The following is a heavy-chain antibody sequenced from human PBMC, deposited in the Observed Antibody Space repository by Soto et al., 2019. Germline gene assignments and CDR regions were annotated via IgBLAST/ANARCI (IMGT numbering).Heavy chain of an antibody. CDR1: GLTFSSYA. D-gene: IGHD5-18*01. CDR3: AKDSSGYSYDHNAFDI. Sequence: EVQLLESGGGLVQPGGSLRLSCAASGLTFSSYAMNWVRQAPGKGLEWVSGVSGGGSSTYYADSVKGRFTISRDNSKNTLYLQMNSLRAEDTAVYYCAKDSSGYSYDHNAFDIWGQGTMVTVSS. J-gene: IGHJ3*02. V-gene: IGHV3-23*01. CDR2: VSGGGSST.